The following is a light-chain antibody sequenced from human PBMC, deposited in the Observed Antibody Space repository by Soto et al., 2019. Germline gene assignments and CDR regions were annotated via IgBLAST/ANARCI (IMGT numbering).Light chain of an antibody. J-gene: IGKJ1*01. Sequence: DTQMTQSPSTLSASVGDRVTITCRSSPSISRRLAWYQQKPGKAPKLLIYDASTLESGVPSRFSGSGSGTEFTLTISSLQPDDFATFYCQQYTDASWTLGLGTKVEI. CDR1: PSISRR. V-gene: IGKV1-5*01. CDR2: DAS. CDR3: QQYTDASWT.